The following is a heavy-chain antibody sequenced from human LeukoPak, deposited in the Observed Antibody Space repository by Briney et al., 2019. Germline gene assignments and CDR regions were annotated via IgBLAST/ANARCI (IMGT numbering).Heavy chain of an antibody. D-gene: IGHD1-26*01. CDR1: GYTFFSYA. J-gene: IGHJ4*02. Sequence: GGSLRLSCAASGYTFFSYAMSWGRQAPGGGLEWGSSISGTSGDIIYADSLKGRVTISRDNAKNSLLRQMNSLRAEDTAVYYCARGLPFESGSYTCYWGQGTLVTVSS. CDR2: ISGTSGDI. CDR3: ARGLPFESGSYTCY. V-gene: IGHV3-21*01.